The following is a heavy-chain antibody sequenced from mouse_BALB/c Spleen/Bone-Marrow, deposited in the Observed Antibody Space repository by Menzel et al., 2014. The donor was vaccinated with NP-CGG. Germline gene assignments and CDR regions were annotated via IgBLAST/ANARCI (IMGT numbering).Heavy chain of an antibody. CDR1: GFDFSRYW. V-gene: IGHV4-1*02. CDR2: INPDSSTI. CDR3: ALLGCYGYFYV. J-gene: IGHJ1*01. Sequence: EVKLMESGGGLAQPGGSLKLSCAASGFDFSRYWMSWVRQAPGKGLEWIGEINPDSSTINYTPSLKDKFIISRDNAKNTLYLQVSKVRSEDTALYDCALLGCYGYFYVWGAGTTVTVSS. D-gene: IGHD2-2*01.